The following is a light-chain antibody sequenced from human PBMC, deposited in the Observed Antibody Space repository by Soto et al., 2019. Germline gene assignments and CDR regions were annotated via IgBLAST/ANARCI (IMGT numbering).Light chain of an antibody. Sequence: DIQMTQSPSTLSASVGDRVTITCRASQSISYWLAWYQQKPGKAPKLLIYTASSLESGVPSRFSSSGSGTEFTLTISSLQPDDFATYYCQQYNTYSGLTFGGGTKVEIK. CDR2: TAS. J-gene: IGKJ4*01. V-gene: IGKV1-5*03. CDR3: QQYNTYSGLT. CDR1: QSISYW.